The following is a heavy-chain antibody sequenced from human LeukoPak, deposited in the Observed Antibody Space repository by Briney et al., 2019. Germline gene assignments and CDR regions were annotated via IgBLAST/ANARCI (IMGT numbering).Heavy chain of an antibody. CDR2: IGGSSSTI. D-gene: IGHD1/OR15-1a*01. J-gene: IGHJ6*03. Sequence: PGGSLRLSCAASGLTFSRYSMNWVRQAPGKGLEWIGGSSSTIYYADSVKGRFTTSRDNAKNSLYLQMNSLRDEDTAVYYCARGEQTHYFYYYYMDVWGKGTTVTVSS. CDR3: ARGEQTHYFYYYYMDV. V-gene: IGHV3-48*02. CDR1: GLTFSRYS.